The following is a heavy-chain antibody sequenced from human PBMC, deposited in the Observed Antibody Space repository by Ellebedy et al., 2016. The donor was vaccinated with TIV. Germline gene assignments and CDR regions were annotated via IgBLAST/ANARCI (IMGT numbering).Heavy chain of an antibody. CDR3: VKAWHSSSWYSNWFDP. J-gene: IGHJ5*02. V-gene: IGHV3-64D*09. D-gene: IGHD6-13*01. Sequence: GGSLRLSCSASGFTFSSYAMHWVRQAPGKGLQYVSAISSNGVTTDYADSVEGRFTISRDNSKNTLYLQMRSLRPEDTAVYYCVKAWHSSSWYSNWFDPWGQGTLVIVSS. CDR2: ISSNGVTT. CDR1: GFTFSSYA.